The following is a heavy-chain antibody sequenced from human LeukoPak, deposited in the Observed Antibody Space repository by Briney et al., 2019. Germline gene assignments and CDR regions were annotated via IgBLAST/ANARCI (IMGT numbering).Heavy chain of an antibody. J-gene: IGHJ5*02. CDR1: GFTFSSYA. V-gene: IGHV3-23*01. Sequence: HPGGSLRLSCAASGFTFSSYAMSWVRQAPGKGLEWVSAISGSGGSTYYADSVKGRFTISRDNAKNSLYLQMNSLRAEDTAVYYCAREALDNWNYNWFDPWGQGTLVTVSS. CDR3: AREALDNWNYNWFDP. CDR2: ISGSGGST. D-gene: IGHD1-7*01.